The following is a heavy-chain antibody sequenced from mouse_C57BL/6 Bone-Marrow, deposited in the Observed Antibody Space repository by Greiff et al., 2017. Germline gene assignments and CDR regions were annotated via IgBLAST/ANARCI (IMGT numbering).Heavy chain of an antibody. V-gene: IGHV1-26*01. J-gene: IGHJ2*01. Sequence: EVQLLQSGPELVKPGASVKISCKASGFTFTDYYMNWVKQSHGKSLEWIGDINPNNGGTSYNQKLKGKSTLTVDKSSSTAYMELRSLTSEDSAVYYCARYSNYSFDYWGQGTTLTVSS. CDR2: INPNNGGT. D-gene: IGHD2-5*01. CDR1: GFTFTDYY. CDR3: ARYSNYSFDY.